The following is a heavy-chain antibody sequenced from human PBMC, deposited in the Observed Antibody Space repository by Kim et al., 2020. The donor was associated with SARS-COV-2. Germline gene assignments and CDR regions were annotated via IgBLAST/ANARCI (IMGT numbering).Heavy chain of an antibody. Sequence: GGSLRLSCTASGFTFGDYTMSWFRQAPGKGLEWVGFIRSNVYAGSTAYSASVKVTFTISRADYKIIVYLQMHSPKNTDTAEYYSPRFPFDSWGQGTLVT. CDR2: IRSNVYAGST. J-gene: IGHJ4*02. V-gene: IGHV3-49*03. CDR3: PRFPFDS. CDR1: GFTFGDYT.